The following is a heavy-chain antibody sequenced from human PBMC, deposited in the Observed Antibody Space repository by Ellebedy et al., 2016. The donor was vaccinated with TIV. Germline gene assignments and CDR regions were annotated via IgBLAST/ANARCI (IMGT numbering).Heavy chain of an antibody. D-gene: IGHD2-15*01. V-gene: IGHV4-59*08. CDR1: GGSISSYY. CDR2: IYYSGST. CDR3: ARHGCSGGSCYSHWFDP. Sequence: LETLSLTCTVSGGSISSYYWSWIRQPPGKGLEWIGYIYYSGSTNYNPSLKSRVTISVDTSKNQFSLKLSSVTAADTAVYYCARHGCSGGSCYSHWFDPWGQGTLVTVSS. J-gene: IGHJ5*02.